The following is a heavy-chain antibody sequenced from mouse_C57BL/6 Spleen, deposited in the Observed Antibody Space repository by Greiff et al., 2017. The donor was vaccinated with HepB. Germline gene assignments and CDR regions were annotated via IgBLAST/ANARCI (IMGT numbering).Heavy chain of an antibody. Sequence: EVKVVESGTVLARPGASVKMSCKTSGYTFTSYWMHWVKQRSGQGLEWIGAIYPGNSDTSYNQKFKGKAKLTAVTSASTAYMELSSLTNEDSAVYYCTTYSNYVYFDYWGQGTTLTVSS. CDR1: GYTFTSYW. D-gene: IGHD2-5*01. V-gene: IGHV1-5*01. CDR2: IYPGNSDT. J-gene: IGHJ2*01. CDR3: TTYSNYVYFDY.